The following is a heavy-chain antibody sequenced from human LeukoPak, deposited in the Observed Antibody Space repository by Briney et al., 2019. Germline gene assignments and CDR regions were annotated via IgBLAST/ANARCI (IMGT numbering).Heavy chain of an antibody. V-gene: IGHV3-53*01. Sequence: GGSLRLSCAASGFTVSSNHVSWVRQAPGKGLEWVSVIYSGGSTDYADSVKGRFTISRDNLKNTLYLQMNSLRAEDTAVYYCARGPAGYNWGQGTLVTFSS. CDR2: IYSGGST. J-gene: IGHJ4*02. CDR3: ARGPAGYN. CDR1: GFTVSSNH. D-gene: IGHD1-1*01.